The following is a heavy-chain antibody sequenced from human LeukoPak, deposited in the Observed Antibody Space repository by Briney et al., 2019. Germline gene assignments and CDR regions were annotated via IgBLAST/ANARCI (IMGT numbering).Heavy chain of an antibody. V-gene: IGHV4-30-2*01. CDR3: ARRAAGDYFDY. CDR2: IYHSEST. CDR1: GGSISSGGYY. D-gene: IGHD6-13*01. Sequence: PSENLSLTCTVSGGSISSGGYYWSWIRQPPGKGLEWIGYIYHSESTNYSPSLKSRVTISVDMSKNQFSLKLSSVTPADTAVYFCARRAAGDYFDYWGQGNLVTVSS. J-gene: IGHJ4*02.